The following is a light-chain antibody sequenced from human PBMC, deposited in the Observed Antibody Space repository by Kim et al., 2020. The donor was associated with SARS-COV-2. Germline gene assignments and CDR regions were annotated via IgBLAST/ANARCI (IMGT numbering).Light chain of an antibody. J-gene: IGKJ5*01. CDR1: QGISSY. CDR3: QQYYTYPIT. V-gene: IGKV1-8*01. CDR2: AAS. Sequence: AIRITQSPSSLSASTGDTVTITCRASQGISSYLAWYQQKLGKAPKLLIYAASTLQSGVPSRFSGSVSGTDFTLTISCLQSEDFATYYCQQYYTYPITFGQGTRLEIK.